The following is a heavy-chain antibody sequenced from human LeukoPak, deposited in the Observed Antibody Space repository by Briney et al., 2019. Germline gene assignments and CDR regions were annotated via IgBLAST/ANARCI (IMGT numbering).Heavy chain of an antibody. Sequence: SVKVSCKASGYTFTGYYMHWVRQAPGQGLEWMGRINPYSGGTNYAQKFQGRVTMTRDTSISTAYMELSRLRSDDTAVYYCARDYYDSSGGFDYWGQGTLVTVSS. CDR3: ARDYYDSSGGFDY. J-gene: IGHJ4*02. V-gene: IGHV1-2*06. D-gene: IGHD3-22*01. CDR1: GYTFTGYY. CDR2: INPYSGGT.